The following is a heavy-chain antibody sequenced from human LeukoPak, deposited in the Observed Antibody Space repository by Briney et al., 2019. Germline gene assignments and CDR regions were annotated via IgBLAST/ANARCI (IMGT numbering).Heavy chain of an antibody. CDR1: GYTFTSCG. CDR2: VSAYNGNT. CDR3: ARDAPQWRNAFDF. J-gene: IGHJ3*01. Sequence: ASVKVSCKASGYTFTSCGICWVRQASGQGLEWMGWVSAYNGNTNYAENFQGRVTMTTDTSTSTAYMELRSLSSDDTAVYYCARDAPQWRNAFDFWGQGTMVTVSS. D-gene: IGHD6-19*01. V-gene: IGHV1-18*01.